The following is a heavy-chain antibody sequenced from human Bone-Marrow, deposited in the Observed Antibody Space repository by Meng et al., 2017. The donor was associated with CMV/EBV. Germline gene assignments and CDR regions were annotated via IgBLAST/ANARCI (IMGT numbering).Heavy chain of an antibody. CDR2: ISYSGNT. V-gene: IGHV4-61*03. CDR3: ARGSPNNGWYQLDY. CDR1: GYSVSSSNIHY. J-gene: IGHJ4*02. D-gene: IGHD6-19*01. Sequence: SETLSIRCSVCGYSVSSSNIHYWDWIRQPPGKGLEWIGYISYSGNTNYNPSLESRLTISVDTSKNHFSLELRSVTAADTAVYYCARGSPNNGWYQLDYWGQGTLVTVSS.